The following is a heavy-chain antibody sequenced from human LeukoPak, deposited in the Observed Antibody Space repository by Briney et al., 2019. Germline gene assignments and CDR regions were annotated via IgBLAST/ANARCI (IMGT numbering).Heavy chain of an antibody. CDR2: INPKTGVT. J-gene: IGHJ4*02. V-gene: IGHV1-2*02. D-gene: IGHD1-26*01. Sequence: ASVKVSCKASGYTFTDYYLQWVRQAPGHGLEWMGWINPKTGVTKYAQNFQGRVTMTRDTSINTAYMEVSRLRSDDTAVFYCARDLAMYSPDLDYWGQGTLVTVSS. CDR3: ARDLAMYSPDLDY. CDR1: GYTFTDYY.